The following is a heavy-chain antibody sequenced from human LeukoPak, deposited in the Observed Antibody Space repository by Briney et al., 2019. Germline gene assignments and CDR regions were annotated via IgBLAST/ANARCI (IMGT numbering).Heavy chain of an antibody. J-gene: IGHJ4*02. D-gene: IGHD5-24*01. CDR3: AREMAANQDY. Sequence: GGSLRLSCAASGFTFSSYSMNWVRQAPGKGLEWVSYISISSNTIYYADSVEGRFTISRDNAKKSLDLQMNSLRDEHTAVYYCAREMAANQDYWGQGTLVTVSS. V-gene: IGHV3-48*02. CDR2: ISISSNTI. CDR1: GFTFSSYS.